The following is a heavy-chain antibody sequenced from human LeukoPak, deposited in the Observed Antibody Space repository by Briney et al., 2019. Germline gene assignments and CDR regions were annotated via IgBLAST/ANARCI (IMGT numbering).Heavy chain of an antibody. CDR2: IRGDGGST. J-gene: IGHJ5*02. CDR3: AKDRYSGSFDP. CDR1: GLTFDDYA. D-gene: IGHD1-26*01. Sequence: PGGSLRLSCVASGLTFDDYAMHWVRQAPGKSLEWVSLIRGDGGSTYYADSVKGRFTISRDNSKNSLYLQMNSLRTEDTALYYCAKDRYSGSFDPCGQGTLVTVSS. V-gene: IGHV3-43*02.